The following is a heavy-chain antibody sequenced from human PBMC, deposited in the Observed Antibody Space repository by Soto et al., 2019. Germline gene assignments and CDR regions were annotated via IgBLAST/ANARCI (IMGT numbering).Heavy chain of an antibody. D-gene: IGHD6-13*01. Sequence: GGSLRLSCAASGFTFSSYAMHWVRQAPGKGLEWVAVISYDGSNKYYADSVKGRFTISRDNSKNTLYLQMNSLRAEDTAVYYCARDSRTRIAAAGRFDYWGQGTLVTVSS. CDR2: ISYDGSNK. CDR1: GFTFSSYA. CDR3: ARDSRTRIAAAGRFDY. V-gene: IGHV3-30-3*01. J-gene: IGHJ4*02.